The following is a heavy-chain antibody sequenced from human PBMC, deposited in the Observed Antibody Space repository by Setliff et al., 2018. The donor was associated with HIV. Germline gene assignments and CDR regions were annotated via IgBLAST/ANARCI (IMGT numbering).Heavy chain of an antibody. CDR3: AKDVSPGQDIVVVTATDY. V-gene: IGHV3-48*01. J-gene: IGHJ4*02. D-gene: IGHD2-21*02. CDR1: GFTLSRYS. Sequence: GGSLRLSCAASGFTLSRYSMNWVRQAPGKGLEWVSYITTSSTTIYYLDSVKGRFTISRDNSKNTLYLQMNSLRVEDTAVYYCAKDVSPGQDIVVVTATDYWGQGTLVTVSS. CDR2: ITTSSTTI.